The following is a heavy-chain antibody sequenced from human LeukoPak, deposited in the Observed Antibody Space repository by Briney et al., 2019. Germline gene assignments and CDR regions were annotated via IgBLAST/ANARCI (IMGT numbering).Heavy chain of an antibody. D-gene: IGHD5-12*01. Sequence: SETLSLTCTVSGASISSYSWGRIRQPPGKGLEWIGYFSYTGSTNYNPSLRSRVTISLDTSKNQFFLKVSSVTAADTAVYYCARAYSAYDSFDYWGQGTLVTVSS. V-gene: IGHV4-59*01. CDR1: GASISSYS. J-gene: IGHJ4*02. CDR3: ARAYSAYDSFDY. CDR2: FSYTGST.